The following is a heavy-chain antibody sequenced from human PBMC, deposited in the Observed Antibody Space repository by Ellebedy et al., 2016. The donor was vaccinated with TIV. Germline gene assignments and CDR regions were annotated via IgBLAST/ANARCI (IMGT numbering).Heavy chain of an antibody. Sequence: GESLKISXAASGFTFSSYGMHWVRQAPGKGLEWVAVISYDGSNKYYADSVKGRFTISRDNSKNTLYLQMNSLRAEDTAVYYCAKDLIVVVVSNGMDVWGQGTTVTVSS. V-gene: IGHV3-30*18. CDR2: ISYDGSNK. J-gene: IGHJ6*02. D-gene: IGHD2-15*01. CDR1: GFTFSSYG. CDR3: AKDLIVVVVSNGMDV.